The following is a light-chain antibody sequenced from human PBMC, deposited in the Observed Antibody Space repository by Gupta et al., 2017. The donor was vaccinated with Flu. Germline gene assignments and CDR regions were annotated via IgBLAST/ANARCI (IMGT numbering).Light chain of an antibody. CDR3: SAWDNSLNTRI. Sequence: NSNNVGNQGAAWLRQHQGHPPKLLSYRNNSRPSGISERFSASRSGNTASLTITGLQPEDEADYYCSAWDNSLNTRIFGGGTKLTVL. V-gene: IGLV10-54*04. CDR2: RNN. J-gene: IGLJ2*01. CDR1: SNNVGNQG.